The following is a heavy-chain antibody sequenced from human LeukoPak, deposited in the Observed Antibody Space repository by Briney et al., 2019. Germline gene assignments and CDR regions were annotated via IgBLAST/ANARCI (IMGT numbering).Heavy chain of an antibody. D-gene: IGHD2-2*02. Sequence: GGPLRLSCVGSGFTFSSYWMSWVRQAPGKGLEWVANMKQDGSETHSADSVKGRFIISRDNAKNSLYLQMDNLRAEDTAVYYCARDGVLVPAAIPYYFYGMDVWGQGTTVIVSS. J-gene: IGHJ6*02. CDR2: MKQDGSET. V-gene: IGHV3-7*01. CDR3: ARDGVLVPAAIPYYFYGMDV. CDR1: GFTFSSYW.